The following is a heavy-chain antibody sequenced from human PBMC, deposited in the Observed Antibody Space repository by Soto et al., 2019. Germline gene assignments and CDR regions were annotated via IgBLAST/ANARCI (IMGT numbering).Heavy chain of an antibody. J-gene: IGHJ4*02. CDR1: GYTFTTYW. CDR3: ARQGYHYDSYSFGY. V-gene: IGHV5-51*01. Sequence: GESLKISCKASGYTFTTYWIGWVRQMPGKGLEWMGIIYPSNSETRFSPSFQGQVSISADKSILTAYLQWSSLKASDTAMYYCARQGYHYDSYSFGYWGQGTLGTVS. CDR2: IYPSNSET. D-gene: IGHD3-22*01.